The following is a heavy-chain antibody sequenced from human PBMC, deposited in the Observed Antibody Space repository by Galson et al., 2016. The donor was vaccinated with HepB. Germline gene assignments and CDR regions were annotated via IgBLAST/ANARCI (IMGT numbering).Heavy chain of an antibody. D-gene: IGHD5-18*01. J-gene: IGHJ4*02. CDR3: ARHNTPGGYSLFDY. V-gene: IGHV4-39*01. Sequence: SETLSLTCTVSGDSISSSYYYWGWIRQPPGKGLEWIGSIFYSGSTYENPSLNSRVTISVDTSKNQFSLKLSSVTAADTAVYYCARHNTPGGYSLFDYWGQGTLVIVSS. CDR1: GDSISSSYYY. CDR2: IFYSGST.